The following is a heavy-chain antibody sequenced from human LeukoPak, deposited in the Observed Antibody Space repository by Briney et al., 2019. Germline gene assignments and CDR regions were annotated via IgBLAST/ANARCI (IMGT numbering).Heavy chain of an antibody. CDR1: GGTFSSYA. J-gene: IGHJ6*02. D-gene: IGHD3-16*01. CDR2: IIPIFGTA. V-gene: IGHV1-69*01. CDR3: ARDGFWGREDYYGMDV. Sequence: GASVKVSCKASGGTFSSYAISWVRQAPGQGLEWMGGIIPIFGTANYAQKFQGRVTITADESTSTAYMELSSLRSEDTAVYYCARDGFWGREDYYGMDVWGQGTTVTVSS.